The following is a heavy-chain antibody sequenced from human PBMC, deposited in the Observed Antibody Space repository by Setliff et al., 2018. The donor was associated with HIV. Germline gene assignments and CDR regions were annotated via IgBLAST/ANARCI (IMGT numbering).Heavy chain of an antibody. CDR1: GYTFTSYA. CDR3: ATYHYYDSSAYFIDLYYLDY. D-gene: IGHD3-22*01. CDR2: INAGNGNT. J-gene: IGHJ4*02. Sequence: ASVKVSCKASGYTFTSYAMHWVRQAPGQRLEWMGWINAGNGNTRYSQKFQGRVTITRDTSASTAYMDLSSLRSEDTAVYYCATYHYYDSSAYFIDLYYLDYGGQGTLVTVSS. V-gene: IGHV1-3*01.